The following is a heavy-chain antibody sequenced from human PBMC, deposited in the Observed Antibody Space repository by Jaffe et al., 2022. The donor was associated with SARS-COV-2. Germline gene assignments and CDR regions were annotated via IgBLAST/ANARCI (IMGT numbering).Heavy chain of an antibody. CDR2: ITYRGTT. V-gene: IGHV4-34*01. Sequence: QVQLQQWGAGLLKPSETLSLTCDVYGGSLSPHDWTWIRQPPGKGLEWIGEITYRGTTNYNPSLKSRVTISLDTSKNQFSLNLSSVTAADSAVYYCARGYRGGYCTSDVCRPHYYNGMDVWGQGTTVTVSS. CDR1: GGSLSPHD. D-gene: IGHD2-8*01. CDR3: ARGYRGGYCTSDVCRPHYYNGMDV. J-gene: IGHJ6*02.